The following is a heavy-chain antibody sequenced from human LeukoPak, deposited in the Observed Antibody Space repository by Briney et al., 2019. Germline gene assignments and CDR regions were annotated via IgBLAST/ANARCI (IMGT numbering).Heavy chain of an antibody. CDR3: ARVRWLVSDY. Sequence: SETLSLTCTVSGGSISSSSFFWAWIRQPPGKGLEWIGTVSYSGTTYYSPSLKSRVTISVDTSKNQFSLKLSSVTAADTAVYYCARVRWLVSDYWGQGTLVTVSS. CDR1: GGSISSSSFF. CDR2: VSYSGTT. J-gene: IGHJ4*02. V-gene: IGHV4-39*01. D-gene: IGHD5-24*01.